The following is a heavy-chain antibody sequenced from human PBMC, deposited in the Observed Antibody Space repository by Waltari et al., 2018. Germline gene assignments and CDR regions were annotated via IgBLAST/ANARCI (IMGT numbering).Heavy chain of an antibody. V-gene: IGHV3-23*01. D-gene: IGHD4-4*01. Sequence: EVQLLESGGGLVQPGGSLRLSCAASGFTFSSYAMSWVRKAPGKGLEWVSAISGSGGSTYYADSVKGRFTISRDNSKNTLYLQMNSLRAEDTAVYYCAKDSLPYDYSNYMDRAFDIWGQGTMVTVSS. CDR1: GFTFSSYA. CDR2: ISGSGGST. J-gene: IGHJ3*02. CDR3: AKDSLPYDYSNYMDRAFDI.